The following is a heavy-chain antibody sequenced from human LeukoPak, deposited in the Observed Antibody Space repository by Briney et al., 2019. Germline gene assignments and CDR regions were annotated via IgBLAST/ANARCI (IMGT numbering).Heavy chain of an antibody. CDR3: ARGSTLDFWSGYNSAFDI. D-gene: IGHD3-3*01. Sequence: SETLSLTCTVSGGSISSGSYYWSWIRQPAGKGLEWIGRIYTSGSTIYNPSLKSRVTISVDTSKNQFSLKLSSVTAADTAVYYCARGSTLDFWSGYNSAFDIWGQGTMVTVSS. CDR1: GGSISSGSYY. J-gene: IGHJ3*02. CDR2: IYTSGST. V-gene: IGHV4-61*02.